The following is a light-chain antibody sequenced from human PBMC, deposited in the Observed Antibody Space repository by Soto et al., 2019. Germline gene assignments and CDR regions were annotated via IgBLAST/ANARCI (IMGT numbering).Light chain of an antibody. CDR2: GAS. V-gene: IGKV3-15*01. Sequence: EIVMTQSPATLSVSPGERATLSCRASQSVSSNLAWYQQKPGQAPRLLIYGASTRATGIPGRFSGSGSGTEFTLTISSLQSEDFAVYYCQQYNDWPPSTFGPGTKVDIK. CDR1: QSVSSN. J-gene: IGKJ3*01. CDR3: QQYNDWPPST.